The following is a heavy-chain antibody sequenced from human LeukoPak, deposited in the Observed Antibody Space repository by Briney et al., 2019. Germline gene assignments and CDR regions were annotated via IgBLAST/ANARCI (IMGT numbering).Heavy chain of an antibody. CDR2: INPNSGGT. J-gene: IGHJ4*02. V-gene: IGHV1-2*02. D-gene: IGHD5-18*01. Sequence: ASVKVSCKASGYTFTGYYMRWVRQAPGQGLEWMGWINPNSGGTNYARKFQGRVTMTRDTSIGTAYMELSRLRSDDTAVYYCASGYSYGYQFDYWGQGTLVTVSS. CDR3: ASGYSYGYQFDY. CDR1: GYTFTGYY.